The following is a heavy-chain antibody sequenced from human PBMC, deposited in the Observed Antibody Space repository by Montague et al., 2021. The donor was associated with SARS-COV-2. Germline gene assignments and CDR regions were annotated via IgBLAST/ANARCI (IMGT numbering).Heavy chain of an antibody. CDR2: VSWNSGTI. V-gene: IGHV3-9*01. CDR1: GFTFGDYA. Sequence: SLRLSFSASGFTFGDYAMHWVRQAPGKGLEWVSGVSWNSGTIGYADSVKGRFTISRDNAKNSLYLQMNSLRAEDTALYFCAKVAVTKPPYYFDYWGQGTLVTVSS. D-gene: IGHD6-19*01. J-gene: IGHJ4*02. CDR3: AKVAVTKPPYYFDY.